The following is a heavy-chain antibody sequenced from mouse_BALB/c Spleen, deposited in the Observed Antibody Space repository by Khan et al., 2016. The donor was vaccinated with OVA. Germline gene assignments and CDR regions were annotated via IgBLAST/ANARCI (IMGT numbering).Heavy chain of an antibody. CDR3: ARITDCDGSC. J-gene: IGHJ3*01. D-gene: IGHD1-1*01. CDR2: IDPANGYT. CDR1: GFNIKDTY. V-gene: IGHV14-3*02. Sequence: VRLQQSGAEFVKPGASVKLSCTASGFNIKDTYMHWVKQRPEQGLELIGRIDPANGYTKYDPKFQGKATITADPSSHTAYLPLNSLTSGDTAVYYCARITDCDGSCWGQGTLVTVSA.